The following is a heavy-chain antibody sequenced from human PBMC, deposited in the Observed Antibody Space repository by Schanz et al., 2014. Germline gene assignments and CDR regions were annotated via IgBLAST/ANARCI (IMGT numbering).Heavy chain of an antibody. CDR2: ISYSGRT. V-gene: IGHV4-59*06. D-gene: IGHD2-2*01. J-gene: IGHJ4*02. CDR3: SRGECSSTSCHEVAPPDD. CDR1: GITFSSHSFN. Sequence: VHLVESGGGLVQPGGSLRLSCAASGITFSSHSFNWVRQAPGKGLEWIGYISYSGRTYYSPSLKSRLTMSVDTSKNQFSLRLSSVTAADTAIYYCSRGECSSTSCHEVAPPDDWGQGTLVTVSS.